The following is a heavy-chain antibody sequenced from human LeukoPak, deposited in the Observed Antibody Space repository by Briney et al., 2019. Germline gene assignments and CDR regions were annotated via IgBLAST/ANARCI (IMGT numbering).Heavy chain of an antibody. D-gene: IGHD6-13*01. V-gene: IGHV3-30*02. CDR2: IRYDGSNK. CDR3: ARNSYSSSWIDDY. Sequence: GGSLRLSCAASGFTFSSYGMHWVRQAPGSGLEWVALIRYDGSNKYYADSVKGRFTIPRDNSKNTLYLQMNSLRAEDTAVYYCARNSYSSSWIDDYWGQGTLVTVSS. CDR1: GFTFSSYG. J-gene: IGHJ4*02.